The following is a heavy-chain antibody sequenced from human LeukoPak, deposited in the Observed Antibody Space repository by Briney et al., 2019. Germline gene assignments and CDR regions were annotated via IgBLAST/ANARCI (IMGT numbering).Heavy chain of an antibody. V-gene: IGHV3-30*04. Sequence: GGSLRLSCATSGFTFSSYAMHWVRQAPGKGLEWVALISYDGINQYYADPVKGRFIISRDNSKNTLYLQLNSLRLEDTAVYYCTLTTFGVVYYFDYWGQGTLVTVSS. CDR2: ISYDGINQ. CDR1: GFTFSSYA. J-gene: IGHJ4*02. D-gene: IGHD1/OR15-1a*01. CDR3: TLTTFGVVYYFDY.